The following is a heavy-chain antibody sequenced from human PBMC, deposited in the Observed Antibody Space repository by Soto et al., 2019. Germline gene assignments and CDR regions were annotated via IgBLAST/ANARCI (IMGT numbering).Heavy chain of an antibody. CDR2: ISAYNGNT. CDR1: GYTFTSYG. CDR3: ARTFSVWTNYYYYGMDV. V-gene: IGHV1-18*04. Sequence: GASVKVSCKASGYTFTSYGISWVRQAPGQGLEWMGWISAYNGNTNYAQKLQGRVTMTTDTSTSTAYMELRSLRSDDTAVYYCARTFSVWTNYYYYGMDVWGQGTTVTVSS. J-gene: IGHJ6*02. D-gene: IGHD1-20*01.